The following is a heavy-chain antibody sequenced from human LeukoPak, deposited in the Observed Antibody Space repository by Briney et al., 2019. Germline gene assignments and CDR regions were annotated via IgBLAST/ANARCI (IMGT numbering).Heavy chain of an antibody. Sequence: PGGSLRLSCAASGFTFSSYAMSWVRQAPGKGLEWVSAISGSGGSTYYADSVKGRFTISRDNSKNTLYLQMNSLRAEDTAVYYCARADDNYYYYYMDVWGKGTTVTVSS. V-gene: IGHV3-23*01. CDR3: ARADDNYYYYYMDV. D-gene: IGHD1-1*01. J-gene: IGHJ6*03. CDR1: GFTFSSYA. CDR2: ISGSGGST.